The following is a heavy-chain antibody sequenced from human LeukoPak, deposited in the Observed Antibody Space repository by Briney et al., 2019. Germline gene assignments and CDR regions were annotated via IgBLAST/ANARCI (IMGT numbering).Heavy chain of an antibody. CDR1: GSSFSSYV. V-gene: IGHV3-23*01. J-gene: IGHJ4*02. D-gene: IGHD3-3*01. CDR2: VSGSGGST. Sequence: GGSLRLSCAASGSSFSSYVMSWVRQAPGKGLEWVSAVSGSGGSTYSADSVKGRFTISRDNSKNMVYLQTSSLRAEDTAVYYCARNQYYDFWSGYFRYWGQGTLVTVSS. CDR3: ARNQYYDFWSGYFRY.